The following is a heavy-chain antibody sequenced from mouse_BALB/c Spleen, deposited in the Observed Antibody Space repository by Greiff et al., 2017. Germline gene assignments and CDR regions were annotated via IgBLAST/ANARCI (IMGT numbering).Heavy chain of an antibody. Sequence: VQLQQTGPELVKPGASVKISCKASGYSFTDYIMLWVKQSHGKSLEWIGNINPYYGSTSYNLKFKGKATLTVDKSSSTAYMQLNSLTSEDSAVYYCARKGTYYDDYWGQGTTLTVSS. CDR3: ARKGTYYDDY. CDR2: INPYYGST. CDR1: GYSFTDYI. D-gene: IGHD2-10*01. J-gene: IGHJ2*01. V-gene: IGHV1-39*01.